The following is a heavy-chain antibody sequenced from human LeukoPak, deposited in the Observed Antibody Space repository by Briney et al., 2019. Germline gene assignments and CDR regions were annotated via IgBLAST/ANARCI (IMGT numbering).Heavy chain of an antibody. V-gene: IGHV3-30*04. Sequence: PGGSLRLSCAASGFTFSSYAMNWVGQAPGKGLEWVAVISYDGSNKYYADSVKGRFTISRDNSKNTLYLQMNSLRAEDTAVYYCARDKSYDSSGSYIFDYWGQGTLVTVSS. CDR3: ARDKSYDSSGSYIFDY. CDR2: ISYDGSNK. CDR1: GFTFSSYA. D-gene: IGHD3-22*01. J-gene: IGHJ4*02.